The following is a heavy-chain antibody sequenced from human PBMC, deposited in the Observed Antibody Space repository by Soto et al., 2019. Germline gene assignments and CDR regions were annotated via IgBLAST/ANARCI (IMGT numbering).Heavy chain of an antibody. CDR3: ARDLLTYSSGSDY. J-gene: IGHJ4*02. V-gene: IGHV1-3*01. Sequence: QVQLVQSGAEVKKPGASVKVSCKASGYTFTSYAMHWVRQAPGQRLEWMGWINAGNGNTKYSQEFQGRVTITRDTSASTAYMELSSLRSEDTAVYYCARDLLTYSSGSDYWGQGTLVTVSS. D-gene: IGHD6-19*01. CDR2: INAGNGNT. CDR1: GYTFTSYA.